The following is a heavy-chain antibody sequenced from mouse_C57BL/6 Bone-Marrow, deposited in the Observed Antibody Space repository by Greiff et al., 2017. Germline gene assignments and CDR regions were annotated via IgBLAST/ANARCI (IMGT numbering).Heavy chain of an antibody. CDR3: AINWDVDWYFDV. CDR1: GFTFSSYT. CDR2: ISGGGGNT. V-gene: IGHV5-9*01. J-gene: IGHJ1*03. Sequence: EVMLVESGGGLVKPGGSLKLSCAASGFTFSSYTMSWVRQTPEKRLEWVATISGGGGNTSYPDSVKGRFTISRDNAKNTLYLQMSSLRSEDTALYYWAINWDVDWYFDVWGTGTTVTVSS. D-gene: IGHD4-1*01.